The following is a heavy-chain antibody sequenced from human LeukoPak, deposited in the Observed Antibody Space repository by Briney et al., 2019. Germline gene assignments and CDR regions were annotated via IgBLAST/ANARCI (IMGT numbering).Heavy chain of an antibody. CDR1: GFTFSSYA. V-gene: IGHV3-30*09. Sequence: GGSLRLSCAASGFTFSSYAMHWVRQAPGKGLEWVAVISYDGSNKYYADSVKGRFAISRDNSKNTLYLQMNSLRAEDTAVYYCARVAYGGITYQFDYWGQGTLVTVSS. D-gene: IGHD4-23*01. J-gene: IGHJ4*02. CDR2: ISYDGSNK. CDR3: ARVAYGGITYQFDY.